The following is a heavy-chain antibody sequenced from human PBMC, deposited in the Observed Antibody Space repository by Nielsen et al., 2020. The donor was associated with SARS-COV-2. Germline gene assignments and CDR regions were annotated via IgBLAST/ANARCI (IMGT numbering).Heavy chain of an antibody. D-gene: IGHD6-13*01. J-gene: IGHJ4*02. CDR3: AKDIVRGHSSSWRGPFDY. Sequence: VHQMPGKGLEWVSAISGSGGSTYYADSVKGRFTISRDNSKNTLYLQMNSLRAEDTAVYYCAKDIVRGHSSSWRGPFDYWGQGTLVTVSS. V-gene: IGHV3-23*01. CDR2: ISGSGGST.